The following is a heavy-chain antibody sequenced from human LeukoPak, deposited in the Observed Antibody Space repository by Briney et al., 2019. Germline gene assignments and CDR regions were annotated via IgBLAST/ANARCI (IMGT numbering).Heavy chain of an antibody. CDR1: GGSISSYSYY. V-gene: IGHV4-39*07. CDR2: LYYSGST. Sequence: SETLSLTCTVSGGSISSYSYYWGWIRQPPGKGLEWIGSLYYSGSTYYNPSLKSRVTISVDTSKNQFSLKLSSVTAADTAVYYCARAESGSYPYNWFDPWGQGTLVTVSS. J-gene: IGHJ5*02. CDR3: ARAESGSYPYNWFDP. D-gene: IGHD1-26*01.